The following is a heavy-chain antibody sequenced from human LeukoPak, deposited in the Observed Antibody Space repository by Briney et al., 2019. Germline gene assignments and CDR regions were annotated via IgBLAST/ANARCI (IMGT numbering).Heavy chain of an antibody. CDR3: TTALERRGGYYGMDV. CDR1: GFTFSNAW. Sequence: GGSLRLSCAASGFTFSNAWMSWVRQAPGKGLEWVGRIKSKTDGGTTDYAAPVKGRFTISRDDSKNTLYLQMDSLKTEDTAVYYCTTALERRGGYYGMDVWGKGTTVTVSS. CDR2: IKSKTDGGTT. D-gene: IGHD1-1*01. V-gene: IGHV3-15*01. J-gene: IGHJ6*04.